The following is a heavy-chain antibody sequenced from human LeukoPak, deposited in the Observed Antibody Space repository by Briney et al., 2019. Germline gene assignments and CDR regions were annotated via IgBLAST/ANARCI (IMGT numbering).Heavy chain of an antibody. J-gene: IGHJ4*02. CDR1: GFTFSSYA. CDR3: ARGREWFGELYN. CDR2: ISSNGGST. Sequence: GGSLRLSCAASGFTFSSYAMHWVRQAPGKGLEYVSAISSNGGSTYYANSVKGRFTISRDNSKNTLYLQMNSLRAEDTAVYYCARGREWFGELYNWGQGTLVTVSS. D-gene: IGHD3-10*01. V-gene: IGHV3-64*01.